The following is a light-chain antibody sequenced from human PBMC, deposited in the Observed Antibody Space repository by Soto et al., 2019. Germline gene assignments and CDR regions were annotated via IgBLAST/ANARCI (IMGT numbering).Light chain of an antibody. CDR2: DVS. CDR3: FSYTGSGTMI. CDR1: SSDVGGYNY. J-gene: IGLJ2*01. Sequence: QSALTQPASVSGSPGESITISCTGTSSDVGGYNYVSWYQQHPGKAPKLMIYDVSNRPSGVSNRLSGSKSGNTASLTISGLQAEDEADYYCFSYTGSGTMIFGGGTKVTVL. V-gene: IGLV2-14*03.